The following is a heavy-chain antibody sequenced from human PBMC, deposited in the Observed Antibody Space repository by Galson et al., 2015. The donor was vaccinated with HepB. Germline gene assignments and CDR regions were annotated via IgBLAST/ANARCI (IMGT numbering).Heavy chain of an antibody. CDR1: GFTFSSYS. Sequence: SLRLSCAASGFTFSSYSMNWVRQAPGKGLEWVSYISSSSSTIYYADSVKGRFTISRDNAKNSLYLQMNSLRDEDTAVYYCARGQYYDFWSGYYYYFDYWGQGTLVTVSS. V-gene: IGHV3-48*02. CDR3: ARGQYYDFWSGYYYYFDY. D-gene: IGHD3-3*01. CDR2: ISSSSSTI. J-gene: IGHJ4*02.